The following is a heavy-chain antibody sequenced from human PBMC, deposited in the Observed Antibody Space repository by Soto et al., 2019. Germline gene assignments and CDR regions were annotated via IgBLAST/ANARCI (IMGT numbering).Heavy chain of an antibody. J-gene: IGHJ4*02. CDR1: GFTFSDDY. V-gene: IGHV3-11*01. CDR3: ARDSSPRDPWLDY. CDR2: ISSSGGTI. Sequence: PGGSLRLSCGASGFTFSDDYMSWIRQAPGKGLEWVSYISSSGGTIYYADSAKGRFTISRDNAKNSLFLQMNSLRADDTAVYYCARDSSPRDPWLDYWGQGTLVTVSS. D-gene: IGHD5-18*01.